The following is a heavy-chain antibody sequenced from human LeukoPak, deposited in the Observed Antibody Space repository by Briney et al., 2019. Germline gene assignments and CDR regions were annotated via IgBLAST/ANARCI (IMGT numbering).Heavy chain of an antibody. CDR2: INPSTGDT. D-gene: IGHD3-10*01. V-gene: IGHV1-2*02. CDR3: AASMGVREALLAFDP. CDR1: INTFNNFY. Sequence: ASVRVSCKAPINTFNNFYIHWVRQAPGQGLEWMGWINPSTGDTTFAQQFQGRVTVTTDTSITTAHMDLSRLTSDDTAMYYCAASMGVREALLAFDPWGQGTPVTVSS. J-gene: IGHJ5*02.